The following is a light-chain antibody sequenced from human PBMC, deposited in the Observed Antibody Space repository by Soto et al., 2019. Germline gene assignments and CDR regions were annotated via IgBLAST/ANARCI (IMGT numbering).Light chain of an antibody. Sequence: EIVMTQSPATLSVSPGKRASLSCRASQSVGSNLAWYQQTAGQAPRLLIYGASTRVTGIPARFSGSGSGTEFTLTISSLQSEDFAVYSCQQYTNWPYTFGQGTKLEIK. CDR2: GAS. J-gene: IGKJ2*01. CDR3: QQYTNWPYT. CDR1: QSVGSN. V-gene: IGKV3-15*01.